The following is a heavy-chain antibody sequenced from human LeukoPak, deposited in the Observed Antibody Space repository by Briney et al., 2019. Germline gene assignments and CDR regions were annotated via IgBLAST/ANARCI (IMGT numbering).Heavy chain of an antibody. CDR3: ANGLLLADYYDSSGYYFSAFDI. J-gene: IGHJ3*02. D-gene: IGHD3-22*01. Sequence: GGSLRLSCAASRFTFSDYTMSWVRQAPGKGLEWVSAIRGSGGITYYADSLKGRFAISRDNSKNMLHLQMSSLVGEDTAIYLCANGLLLADYYDSSGYYFSAFDIWGQGTMVTVSS. V-gene: IGHV3-23*01. CDR1: RFTFSDYT. CDR2: IRGSGGIT.